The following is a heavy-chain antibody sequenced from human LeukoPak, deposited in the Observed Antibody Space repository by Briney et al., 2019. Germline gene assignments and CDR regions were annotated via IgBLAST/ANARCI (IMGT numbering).Heavy chain of an antibody. Sequence: QPGGSLRLSCAASGFTFSSYAMSWVRQAPGKGLEWVSAISGSGGSTYYADSVKGRFTISRDNSKNTLYLQMNSLRAEDTAVYYCAKDQSYGSYGVSAFDIWGQGTVVTVSS. CDR2: ISGSGGST. V-gene: IGHV3-23*01. D-gene: IGHD1-26*01. J-gene: IGHJ3*02. CDR3: AKDQSYGSYGVSAFDI. CDR1: GFTFSSYA.